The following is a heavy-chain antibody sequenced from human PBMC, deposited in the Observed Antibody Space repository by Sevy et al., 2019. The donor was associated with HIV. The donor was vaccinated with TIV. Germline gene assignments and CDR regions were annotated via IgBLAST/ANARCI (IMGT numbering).Heavy chain of an antibody. V-gene: IGHV5-51*01. CDR1: GYSFTSYW. CDR3: ARQSYYGSGSYTRSFDY. J-gene: IGHJ4*02. Sequence: GESLKISCKGSGYSFTSYWIGWVRQIPGKGLEWMGIIYPGDSDTRYSPSFQGQVTISADKSISTAYLQWSSLKASDTAMYYCARQSYYGSGSYTRSFDYWGQGTLVTVSS. D-gene: IGHD3-10*01. CDR2: IYPGDSDT.